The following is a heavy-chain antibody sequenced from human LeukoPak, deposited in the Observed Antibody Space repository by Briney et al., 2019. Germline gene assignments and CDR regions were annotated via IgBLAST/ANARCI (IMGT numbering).Heavy chain of an antibody. CDR3: ARSYDQHYYDSSGYPTFPPPNWFDP. J-gene: IGHJ5*02. CDR2: IYSGNT. CDR1: GGYISNYY. D-gene: IGHD3-22*01. V-gene: IGHV4-59*01. Sequence: SETLSLTCTVSGGYISNYYWSWIRQPPGKGLEWIGYIYSGNTDYNPSLKSRVTISVDTSKNQFSLKLSSVTAADTAVYYCARSYDQHYYDSSGYPTFPPPNWFDPWGQGTLVTVSS.